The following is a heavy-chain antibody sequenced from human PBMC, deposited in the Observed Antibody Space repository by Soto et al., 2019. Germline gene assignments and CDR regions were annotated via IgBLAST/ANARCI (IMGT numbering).Heavy chain of an antibody. J-gene: IGHJ6*02. Sequence: SVKVSCKASGGTFSSYAISWVRQAPGQGLEWMGGIIPIFGTANYAQKFQGRVTITADKSTSTAYMELSSLRSEDTAVYYCAIEKTGTGTYYYYGMDVWGQGTTVTVSS. V-gene: IGHV1-69*06. CDR2: IIPIFGTA. D-gene: IGHD1-7*01. CDR3: AIEKTGTGTYYYYGMDV. CDR1: GGTFSSYA.